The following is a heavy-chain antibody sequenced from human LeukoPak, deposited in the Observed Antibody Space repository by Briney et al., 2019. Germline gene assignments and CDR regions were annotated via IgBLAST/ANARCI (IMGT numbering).Heavy chain of an antibody. CDR3: ARDTAWYTTHYYMDV. D-gene: IGHD2-8*01. CDR1: GFSFSSYG. CDR2: TRYDGSYT. V-gene: IGHV3-30*02. Sequence: GGSLRLSCAVSGFSFSSYGMQWVRQAPGKGPEWVAFTRYDGSYTYYANSVKGRFTISRDNSKTTLYLQMDSLRPEDTAVYYCARDTAWYTTHYYMDVWGNGITVIVSS. J-gene: IGHJ6*03.